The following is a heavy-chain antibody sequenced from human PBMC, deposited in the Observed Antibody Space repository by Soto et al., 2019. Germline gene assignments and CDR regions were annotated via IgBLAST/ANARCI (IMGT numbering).Heavy chain of an antibody. V-gene: IGHV3-30*03. J-gene: IGHJ4*02. CDR3: AIVRVADSPLDH. Sequence: LSLSCEGSGFIFSNNGMHWVRQAPGKGLEWVAFMSYDGSAKFLADSVKGRFTISRDNSKSTLFLHMSSLRAEDTAMYYCAIVRVADSPLDHWGQGTLVTVSS. CDR1: GFIFSNNG. CDR2: MSYDGSAK. D-gene: IGHD3-10*02.